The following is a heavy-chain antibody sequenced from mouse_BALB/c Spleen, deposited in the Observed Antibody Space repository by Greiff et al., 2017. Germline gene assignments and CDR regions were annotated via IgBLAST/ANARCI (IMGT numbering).Heavy chain of an antibody. CDR2: ISYSGST. J-gene: IGHJ4*01. CDR3: ARNYGREGYYAMDY. D-gene: IGHD1-1*01. CDR1: GDSITSGY. Sequence: EVKLEESGPSLVKPSQTLSLTCSVTGDSITSGYWNWIRKFPGNKLEYMGYISYSGSTYYNPSLKSRISITRDTSKNQYYLQLNSVTTEDTATYYCARNYGREGYYAMDYWGQGTSVTVSS. V-gene: IGHV3-8*02.